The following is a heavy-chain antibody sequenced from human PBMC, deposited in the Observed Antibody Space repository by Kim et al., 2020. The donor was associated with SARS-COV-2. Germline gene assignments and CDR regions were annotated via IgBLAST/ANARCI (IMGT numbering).Heavy chain of an antibody. Sequence: KSRITINPDTSKNQFSLQLNSVTPEDTAVYYCAREAAGVYSSSWRLGFDYWGQGTLVTVSS. CDR3: AREAAGVYSSSWRLGFDY. J-gene: IGHJ4*02. V-gene: IGHV6-1*01. D-gene: IGHD6-13*01.